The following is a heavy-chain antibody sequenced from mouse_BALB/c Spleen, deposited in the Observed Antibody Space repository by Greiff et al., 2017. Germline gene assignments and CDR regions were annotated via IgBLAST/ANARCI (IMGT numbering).Heavy chain of an antibody. J-gene: IGHJ4*01. CDR2: INPGSGGT. Sequence: QVQLKESGAELVRPGTSVKVSCKASGYAFTNYLIEWVKQRPGQGLEWIGMINPGSGGTNYNEKFQGKATLTADKSSITAYMQLSSLTSDDSAVYFCARGDYDYDVRAMDYWGQGTSVTVSS. V-gene: IGHV1-54*01. CDR3: ARGDYDYDVRAMDY. D-gene: IGHD2-4*01. CDR1: GYAFTNYL.